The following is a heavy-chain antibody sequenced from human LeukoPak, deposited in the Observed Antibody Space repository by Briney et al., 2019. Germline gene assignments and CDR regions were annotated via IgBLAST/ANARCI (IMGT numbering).Heavy chain of an antibody. CDR3: VRDGRRNCSSINCYTFLN. Sequence: PGGSLRLSCAASGFTFSSYSMNWVRQAPGKGLEWVSSISSSSSYIYYADSVKGRFTISRDNAKNSLYLQMNSLRSEDTAVYYCVRDGRRNCSSINCYTFLNWGQGTLVTVSS. D-gene: IGHD2-2*01. CDR1: GFTFSSYS. CDR2: ISSSSSYI. J-gene: IGHJ4*02. V-gene: IGHV3-21*01.